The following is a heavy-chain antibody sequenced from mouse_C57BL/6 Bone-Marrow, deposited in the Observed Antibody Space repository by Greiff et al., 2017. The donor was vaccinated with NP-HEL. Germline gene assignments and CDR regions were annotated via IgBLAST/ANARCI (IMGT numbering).Heavy chain of an antibody. D-gene: IGHD3-2*02. CDR3: TGVWQLRRFDY. V-gene: IGHV6-3*01. CDR2: IRLKSDNYAT. CDR1: GFTFSNYW. Sequence: EVQGVESGGGLVQPGGSMKLSCVASGFTFSNYWMNWVRQSPEKGLEWVAQIRLKSDNYATHYAESVKGRFTISRDDSKSSVYLQMNNLRAEDTGIYYCTGVWQLRRFDYWGQGTTLTVSS. J-gene: IGHJ2*01.